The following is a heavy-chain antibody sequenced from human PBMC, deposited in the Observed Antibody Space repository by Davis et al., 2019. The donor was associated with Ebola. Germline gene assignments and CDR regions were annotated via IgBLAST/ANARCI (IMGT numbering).Heavy chain of an antibody. J-gene: IGHJ6*02. CDR1: GGSISSSY. D-gene: IGHD6-19*01. CDR3: ARDSRWLVPGTYYYYGMDV. CDR2: IYLRASS. V-gene: IGHV4-59*01. Sequence: SETLSLTCTVSGGSISSSYWSWXXXXXXXXXXXXGSIYLRASSNYNPSLKSRVTISVDTSKNHFSLKLSSVTAADTAVYYCARDSRWLVPGTYYYYGMDVWGQGTTVTVSS.